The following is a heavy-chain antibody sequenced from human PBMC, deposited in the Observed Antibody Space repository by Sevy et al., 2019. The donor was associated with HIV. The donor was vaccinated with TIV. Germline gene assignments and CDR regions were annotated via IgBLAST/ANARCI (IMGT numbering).Heavy chain of an antibody. V-gene: IGHV3-48*02. CDR3: ARPGSGWFEFDS. D-gene: IGHD6-19*01. J-gene: IGHJ4*02. CDR2: IGSTGPTI. Sequence: GESLKISCVASGFTFSRYSMNWVRQAPGKGLEWVSNIGSTGPTIYYAESVKGRFTISRDKAKNSLYLQMNSLREEDTAVYYCARPGSGWFEFDSWGQGTLVTVSS. CDR1: GFTFSRYS.